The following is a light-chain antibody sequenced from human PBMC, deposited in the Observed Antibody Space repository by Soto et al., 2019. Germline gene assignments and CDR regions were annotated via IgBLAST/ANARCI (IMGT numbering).Light chain of an antibody. CDR2: GVS. V-gene: IGLV2-14*01. J-gene: IGLJ1*01. CDR1: SSDVGGYNY. CDR3: TSYTSSSTLV. Sequence: QSVLTQPASVSGSPGQSITISCTGTSSDVGGYNYVSWYQQHPGKAPKLMIYGVSYRPSGVSNRFSGSKSGNTASLTISGLQAEDEADYYCTSYTSSSTLVFGTGTKVTVL.